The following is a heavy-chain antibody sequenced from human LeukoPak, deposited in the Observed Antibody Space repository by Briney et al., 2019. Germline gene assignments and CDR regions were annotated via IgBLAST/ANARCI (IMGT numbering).Heavy chain of an antibody. D-gene: IGHD3-22*01. J-gene: IGHJ4*02. CDR3: ARKLLYYYDSSGYYPFDY. CDR1: GYTFSSYA. CDR2: IIPIFGTA. Sequence: ASVKVSCKASGYTFSSYAISWVRQAHGQGLEWMGGIIPIFGTANYAQKFQGRVTITADESTSTAYMELSSLRSEDTAVYYCARKLLYYYDSSGYYPFDYWGQGTLVTVSS. V-gene: IGHV1-69*13.